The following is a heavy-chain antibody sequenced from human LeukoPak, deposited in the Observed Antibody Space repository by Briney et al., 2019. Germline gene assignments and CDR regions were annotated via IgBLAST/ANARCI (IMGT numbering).Heavy chain of an antibody. D-gene: IGHD3-22*01. CDR2: ISGSGGST. CDR1: GFTFSSYA. Sequence: GGSLRLSCAASGFTFSSYAMSWVRQAPGKGLEWVSAISGSGGSTYYADSVKGRFTISRDNSKNTLHLQMNSLRAEDTAVYYCAKYPDYYDSPGWFDPWGQGTLVTVSS. V-gene: IGHV3-23*01. CDR3: AKYPDYYDSPGWFDP. J-gene: IGHJ5*02.